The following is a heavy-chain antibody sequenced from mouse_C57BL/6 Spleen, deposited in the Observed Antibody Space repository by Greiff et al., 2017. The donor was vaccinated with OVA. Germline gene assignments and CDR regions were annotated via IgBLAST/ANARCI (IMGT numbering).Heavy chain of an antibody. CDR1: GYTFTSYW. J-gene: IGHJ4*01. Sequence: QVQLQQSGAELVMPGASVKLSCKASGYTFTSYWMHWVKQRPGQGLEWIGEIDPSDSYTNYNQKFKGKSTLTVDKSSSTAYMQLSSLTSEDSAVYYCARWGLTTGAMDYWGQGTSVTVSS. CDR2: IDPSDSYT. CDR3: ARWGLTTGAMDY. D-gene: IGHD1-1*01. V-gene: IGHV1-69*01.